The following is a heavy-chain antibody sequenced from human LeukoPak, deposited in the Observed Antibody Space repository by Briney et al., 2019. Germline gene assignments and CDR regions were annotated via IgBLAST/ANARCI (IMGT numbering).Heavy chain of an antibody. Sequence: GGSLRLSCAASGFSFSSYGMHWVRQAPGKGLEWVAVISYDGSNKYYADSVKGRFTISRDNSKNTLYLQMNSLRAEDTAVYYCAKDGAVVVAAGLDYWGQGTLVTVSS. CDR1: GFSFSSYG. CDR2: ISYDGSNK. CDR3: AKDGAVVVAAGLDY. D-gene: IGHD2-15*01. V-gene: IGHV3-30*18. J-gene: IGHJ4*02.